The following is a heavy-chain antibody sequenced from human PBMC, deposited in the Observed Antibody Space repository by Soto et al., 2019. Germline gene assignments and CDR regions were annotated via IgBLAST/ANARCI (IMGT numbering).Heavy chain of an antibody. Sequence: QVQLQESGPGLVKPSQTLSLTCTVSRGSINSGDYYWSWIRQPPGKGLEWIGYIYYSGTTYYNPSLKSRTAISVETSNNHFSLKLSFVTAADTAVYFCGRAGRRDGNSSPGRFDTWGQGILVTVSS. CDR1: RGSINSGDYY. J-gene: IGHJ5*02. CDR2: IYYSGTT. V-gene: IGHV4-30-4*01. CDR3: GRAGRRDGNSSPGRFDT. D-gene: IGHD1-26*01.